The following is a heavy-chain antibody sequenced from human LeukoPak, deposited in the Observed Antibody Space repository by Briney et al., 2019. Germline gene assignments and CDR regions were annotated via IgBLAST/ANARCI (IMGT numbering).Heavy chain of an antibody. CDR1: GCSISSGGYS. D-gene: IGHD3-22*01. Sequence: TLSLTCAVSGCSISSGGYSWSWIRQPPGKGLEWIGYIYHSGSTYYNPSRKSQVTISVDRSKNQFSLKLSSVTAADTAVYYCARVGNYYDSSGYPHPRGFDYWGQGTLVTVSS. V-gene: IGHV4-30-2*01. CDR2: IYHSGST. CDR3: ARVGNYYDSSGYPHPRGFDY. J-gene: IGHJ4*02.